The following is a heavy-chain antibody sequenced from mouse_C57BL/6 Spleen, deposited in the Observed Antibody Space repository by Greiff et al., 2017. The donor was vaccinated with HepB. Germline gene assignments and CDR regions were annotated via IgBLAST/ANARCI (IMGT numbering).Heavy chain of an antibody. CDR3: ARDDNDYSAGFAY. D-gene: IGHD2-4*01. V-gene: IGHV1-80*01. Sequence: VQLQQSGAELVKPGASVKISCKASGYAFSSYWMNWVKQRPGKGLEWIGQIYPGDGDTNYNGKFKGKATLTEDKSSSTAYMQLSSLTAEDSAVYFCARDDNDYSAGFAYWGQGTLVTVSA. CDR1: GYAFSSYW. CDR2: IYPGDGDT. J-gene: IGHJ3*01.